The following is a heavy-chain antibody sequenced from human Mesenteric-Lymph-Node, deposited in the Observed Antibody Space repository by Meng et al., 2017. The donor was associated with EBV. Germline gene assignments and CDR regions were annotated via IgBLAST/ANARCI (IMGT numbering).Heavy chain of an antibody. V-gene: IGHV3-30*18. CDR1: GFNFSVYG. D-gene: IGHD1-26*01. CDR3: AKRSGATETVDN. J-gene: IGHJ4*02. Sequence: VQLVGSGGGVVQPGRCLGLSCEVSGFNFSVYGMHWVRQAPGKGLDWVGVILSDGRDKYSTDSVKGRFTISRDNSKTLLFLQMNNLTPEDTAVYYCAKRSGATETVDNWGQGTLVTVSS. CDR2: ILSDGRDK.